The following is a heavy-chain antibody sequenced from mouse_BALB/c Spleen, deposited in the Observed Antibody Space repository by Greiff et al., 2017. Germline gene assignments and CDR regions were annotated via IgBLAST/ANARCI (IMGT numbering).Heavy chain of an antibody. CDR2: INSNGGST. CDR3: ARDRTTVAPFDY. Sequence: EVKLVESGGGLVQPGGSLKLSCADSGFTFSSYGMSWVRQTPDKRLELVATINSNGGSTYYPDSVKGRFTISRDNAKNTLYLQMSSLKSEDTAMYYCARDRTTVAPFDYWGQGTTLTVSS. J-gene: IGHJ2*01. CDR1: GFTFSSYG. D-gene: IGHD1-1*01. V-gene: IGHV5-6-3*01.